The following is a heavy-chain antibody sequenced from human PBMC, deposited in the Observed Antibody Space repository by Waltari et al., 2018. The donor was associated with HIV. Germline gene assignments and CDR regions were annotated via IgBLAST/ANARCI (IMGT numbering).Heavy chain of an antibody. Sequence: QVHLIQSAFDMKRPGASVTIACKVSGYPLSDLSMQWVRQGPGHRLEWKVGFDPKNGKPVYSQRFWGRVSLAEDTSEDTAYLELNRLTSDDTAVYYCVTLYKQSPLYSNFWGQGTLVTVSP. CDR1: GYPLSDLS. CDR2: FDPKNGKP. J-gene: IGHJ1*01. D-gene: IGHD2-15*01. CDR3: VTLYKQSPLYSNF. V-gene: IGHV1-24*01.